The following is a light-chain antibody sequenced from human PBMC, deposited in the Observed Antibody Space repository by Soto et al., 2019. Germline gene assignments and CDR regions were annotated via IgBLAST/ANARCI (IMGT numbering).Light chain of an antibody. CDR2: ENN. J-gene: IGLJ3*02. CDR1: SFNIGSDF. CDR3: AAWDTSLSGGV. V-gene: IGLV1-51*02. Sequence: QSVLTQPPSVSAAPGQKVTISCSGSSFNIGSDFVSWYQQLPGTAPQLLIYENNKRPSGIPDRFSGSKSATSATLGITGRQTGDEADYYCAAWDTSLSGGVFGGGTKLTVL.